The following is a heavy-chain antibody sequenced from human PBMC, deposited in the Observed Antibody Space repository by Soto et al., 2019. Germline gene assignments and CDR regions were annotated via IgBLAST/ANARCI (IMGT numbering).Heavy chain of an antibody. D-gene: IGHD3-22*01. J-gene: IGHJ6*02. CDR2: IIPVFGIV. V-gene: IGHV1-69*19. CDR3: ATGRIVVVGSRAYYGMDV. CDR1: GGTLSNSA. Sequence: QLQLAQSGADVKKAGSSVKVSCKASGGTLSNSAFSWVRQAPGQGLEWMGGIIPVFGIVNYVQKFQDRVTITADESTSTAYMELRSLRSEDTAVYFCATGRIVVVGSRAYYGMDVWGQGTTVTV.